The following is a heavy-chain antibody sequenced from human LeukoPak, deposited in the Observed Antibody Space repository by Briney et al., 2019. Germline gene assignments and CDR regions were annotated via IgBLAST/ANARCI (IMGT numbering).Heavy chain of an antibody. CDR3: ARGVEYYDSSGYPLFDL. J-gene: IGHJ2*01. D-gene: IGHD3-22*01. Sequence: GASVKVSCKASGYTFTSYGISWVRQAPGQGLEWMGWISAYNGNTNYAQKLQGRVTRTTDTSTSTAYTELRSLRSDDTAVYYCARGVEYYDSSGYPLFDLWGRGTLVTVSS. CDR1: GYTFTSYG. CDR2: ISAYNGNT. V-gene: IGHV1-18*01.